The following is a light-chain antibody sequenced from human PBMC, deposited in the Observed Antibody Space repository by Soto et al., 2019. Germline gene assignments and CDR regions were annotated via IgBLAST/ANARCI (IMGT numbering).Light chain of an antibody. J-gene: IGKJ1*01. CDR1: QSISGW. CDR2: DVS. CDR3: QQYDTYWT. Sequence: DIQMTQSPSTLSASVGDRVTITCRASQSISGWLAWYQQKPGKAPDLLIYDVSTLQGGVPSRFSGSGSGTEFTLTITGLQPDDFATYYCQQYDTYWTFGQGTKVDIK. V-gene: IGKV1-5*01.